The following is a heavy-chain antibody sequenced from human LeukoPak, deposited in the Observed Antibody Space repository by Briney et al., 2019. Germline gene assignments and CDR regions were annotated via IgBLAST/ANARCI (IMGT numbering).Heavy chain of an antibody. CDR1: GGSISSYY. V-gene: IGHV4-59*01. J-gene: IGHJ6*03. CDR3: AREKRQQLVLYYYYYMDV. CDR2: IYYRGST. D-gene: IGHD6-13*01. Sequence: SETLSLTCTVSGGSISSYYGSWIRQPPGKGLEWIGYIYYRGSTNYNLSLKSRVTISVDTSKNQFSLKLSYVTAADTAVYYCAREKRQQLVLYYYYYMDVWGKGTTVTVSS.